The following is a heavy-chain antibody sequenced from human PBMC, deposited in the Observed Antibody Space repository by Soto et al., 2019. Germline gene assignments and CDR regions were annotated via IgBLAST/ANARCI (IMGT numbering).Heavy chain of an antibody. CDR1: GFTFSSYA. CDR2: ISGSGGST. V-gene: IGHV3-23*01. CDR3: AKVSPFPPPHCSSTSCYKYNWFDP. Sequence: GGSLRLSCAASGFTFSSYAMSWVRQAPGKGLEWVSAISGSGGSTYYADSVKGRFTISRDNSKNTLYLQMNSLRAEDTAVYYCAKVSPFPPPHCSSTSCYKYNWFDPWGQGTLVTVSS. J-gene: IGHJ5*02. D-gene: IGHD2-2*02.